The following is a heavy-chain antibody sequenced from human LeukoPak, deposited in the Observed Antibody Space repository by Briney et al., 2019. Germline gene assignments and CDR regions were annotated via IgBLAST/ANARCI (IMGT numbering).Heavy chain of an antibody. J-gene: IGHJ4*02. CDR2: IYTSGST. CDR3: ARDDVGSYGYPYYFDY. CDR1: GGSISSGSYY. V-gene: IGHV4-61*02. D-gene: IGHD5-18*01. Sequence: SETLSLTCTVSGGSISSGSYYWSWIRQPAGKGLEWIGRIYTSGSTNYNPSLKSRVTISVDTSKNQFSLKLSSVTAADTAVYYCARDDVGSYGYPYYFDYWGQGTLVTVSS.